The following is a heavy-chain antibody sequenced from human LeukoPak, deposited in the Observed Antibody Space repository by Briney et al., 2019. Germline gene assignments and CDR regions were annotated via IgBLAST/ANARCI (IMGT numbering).Heavy chain of an antibody. CDR1: GFTFSSCS. D-gene: IGHD6-19*01. Sequence: PGGSLRLSCAPSGFTFSSCSMNWLRQAPGKGLEWVSYISSSSSTTYYAASVKGRFTISRDNAKNSLYLQMNSVSAADTAVDYCARSSGWYCEYYFDYWGQGTLVTVSS. V-gene: IGHV3-48*01. CDR3: ARSSGWYCEYYFDY. J-gene: IGHJ4*02. CDR2: ISSSSSTT.